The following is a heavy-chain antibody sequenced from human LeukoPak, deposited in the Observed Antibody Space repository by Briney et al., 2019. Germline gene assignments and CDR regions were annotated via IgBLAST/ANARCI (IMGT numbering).Heavy chain of an antibody. V-gene: IGHV1-3*01. Sequence: ASVKVSCKASGGTFSSYAISWVRQAPGQRLEWMGWINAGSGNTKYSQNFQGRVTISRDTSASTAYMELSSLTSEDTAVYYCARDSGEYYFDYWGQGTLVTVSS. CDR3: ARDSGEYYFDY. J-gene: IGHJ4*02. CDR2: INAGSGNT. CDR1: GGTFSSYA. D-gene: IGHD2-15*01.